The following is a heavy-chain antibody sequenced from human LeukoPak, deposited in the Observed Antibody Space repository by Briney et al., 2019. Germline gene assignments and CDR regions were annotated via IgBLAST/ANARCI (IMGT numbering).Heavy chain of an antibody. CDR2: ISSSSSYT. J-gene: IGHJ4*02. V-gene: IGHV3-11*06. CDR1: GFTFSDYY. Sequence: AGGSLRLSCAASGFTFSDYYMSWIRQAPGKGLEWVSYISSSSSYTNYADSVKGRFTISRDNAKNSLYLQMNSLRAEDTAVYYCAREVGVTSGGDYWGQGTLVTVSS. D-gene: IGHD2-15*01. CDR3: AREVGVTSGGDY.